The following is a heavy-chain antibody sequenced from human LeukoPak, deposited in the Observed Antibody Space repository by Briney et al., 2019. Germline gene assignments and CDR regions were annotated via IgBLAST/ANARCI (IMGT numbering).Heavy chain of an antibody. CDR3: AKATYYYESSGYYLLDY. J-gene: IGHJ4*02. CDR1: GFTFSSYA. D-gene: IGHD3-22*01. Sequence: PGGSLRLSCAASGFTFSSYAMSWVRQAPGKGLEWVSAISGSGGSTYYADSVRGRFTISRDNSKNTLYLQMSSLRAEDTAVYYCAKATYYYESSGYYLLDYWGQGTLVTVSS. CDR2: ISGSGGST. V-gene: IGHV3-23*01.